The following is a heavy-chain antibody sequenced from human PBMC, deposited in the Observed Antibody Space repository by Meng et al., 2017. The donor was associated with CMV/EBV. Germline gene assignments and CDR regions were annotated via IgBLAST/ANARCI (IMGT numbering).Heavy chain of an antibody. J-gene: IGHJ4*02. CDR2: IRYDGSNK. CDR1: GFTFSSYW. D-gene: IGHD2-2*01. Sequence: GESLKISCAASGFTFSSYWMSWVRQAPGKGLEWVAFIRYDGSNKYYADSVKGRFTISRDNSKNTLYLQMNSLRAEDTAVYYCAKDRCSSTSCYFSFDYWGQGTLVTVSS. CDR3: AKDRCSSTSCYFSFDY. V-gene: IGHV3-30*02.